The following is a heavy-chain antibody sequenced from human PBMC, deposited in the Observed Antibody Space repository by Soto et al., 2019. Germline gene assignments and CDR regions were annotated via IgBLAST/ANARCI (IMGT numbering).Heavy chain of an antibody. Sequence: EVQLVESGGGLVQPGRSLRLSCAASGFTFDDYAMHWVRQAPGKGLEWVSTISWNSGSIGYADSVKGRFTISRDNAKNSLYLQMNSLRAEDTALYYCAKDIAIYYYYGMDVWGQGTTVTVSS. CDR3: AKDIAIYYYYGMDV. V-gene: IGHV3-9*01. D-gene: IGHD3-9*01. J-gene: IGHJ6*02. CDR1: GFTFDDYA. CDR2: ISWNSGSI.